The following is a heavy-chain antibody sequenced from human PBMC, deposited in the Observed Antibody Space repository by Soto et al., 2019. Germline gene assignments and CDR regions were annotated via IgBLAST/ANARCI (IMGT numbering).Heavy chain of an antibody. CDR1: GFTFSSYA. D-gene: IGHD3-16*01. CDR3: ARQGMITRPKYGMDG. J-gene: IGHJ6*02. Sequence: PGGPLRLSCAASGFTFSSYAMHWVRQAPGKGLEWVAVISYDGSNKYYADSVKGRFTISRDNSKNTLYLQWSSLKASDTAMYYCARQGMITRPKYGMDGWGQGTTVTVSS. V-gene: IGHV3-30-3*01. CDR2: ISYDGSNK.